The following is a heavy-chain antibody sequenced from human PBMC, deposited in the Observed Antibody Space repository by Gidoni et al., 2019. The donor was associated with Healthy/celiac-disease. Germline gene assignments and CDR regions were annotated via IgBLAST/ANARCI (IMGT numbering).Heavy chain of an antibody. Sequence: EVRLVESGGGLVKPGGSLRLSCAASGFTFCSYRMNCVREAPGQWLEWVSSISSSSSYIYYADSVKGRFTISRDNAKNSLYLQMNSLRAEDTAVYYCARMGYSSGWYGVDAFDIWGQGTMVTVSS. CDR3: ARMGYSSGWYGVDAFDI. D-gene: IGHD6-19*01. CDR2: ISSSSSYI. CDR1: GFTFCSYR. J-gene: IGHJ3*02. V-gene: IGHV3-21*01.